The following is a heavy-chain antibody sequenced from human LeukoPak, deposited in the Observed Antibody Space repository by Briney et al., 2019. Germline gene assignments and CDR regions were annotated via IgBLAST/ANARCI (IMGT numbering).Heavy chain of an antibody. V-gene: IGHV3-15*01. Sequence: GGSLRLSCAASGFTFSNAWMSWVRQAPGKGLEWVGRIKSKTDGGTTDYAAPVKGRFTISRDDSKNTLYLQMNSLRAEDTAVYYCARAQTVAGTPIDYWGQGTLVTVSS. CDR3: ARAQTVAGTPIDY. CDR1: GFTFSNAW. CDR2: IKSKTDGGTT. D-gene: IGHD6-19*01. J-gene: IGHJ4*02.